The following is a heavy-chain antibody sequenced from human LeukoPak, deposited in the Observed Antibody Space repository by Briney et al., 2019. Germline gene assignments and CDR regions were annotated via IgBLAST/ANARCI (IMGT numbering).Heavy chain of an antibody. Sequence: PGKSLRLSCTASGFTFSNSWMHWVRQAPGKGLEWVSRINSDGSNRYYADSVKGRFTISRDNAKNTLHLQMNSVRVEDRAVYYCTRRRSFGGVTIRSGGAFDIWGQGTTVTVSS. D-gene: IGHD3-16*01. J-gene: IGHJ3*02. CDR1: GFTFSNSW. CDR3: TRRRSFGGVTIRSGGAFDI. CDR2: INSDGSNR. V-gene: IGHV3-74*01.